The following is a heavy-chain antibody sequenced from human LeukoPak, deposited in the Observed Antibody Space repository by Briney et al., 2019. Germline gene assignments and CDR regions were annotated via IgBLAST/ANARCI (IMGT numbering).Heavy chain of an antibody. J-gene: IGHJ5*02. Sequence: GGSLRLSCAASGFTVSSNYMSWVRQAPGKGLEWVSVIYSGGSAYYADSVKGRFTISRDNSKNTLYLQMNSLRAEDTAVYYCARDSGLAVAGSGFDPWGQGTLVTVSS. CDR1: GFTVSSNY. D-gene: IGHD6-19*01. CDR2: IYSGGSA. CDR3: ARDSGLAVAGSGFDP. V-gene: IGHV3-66*01.